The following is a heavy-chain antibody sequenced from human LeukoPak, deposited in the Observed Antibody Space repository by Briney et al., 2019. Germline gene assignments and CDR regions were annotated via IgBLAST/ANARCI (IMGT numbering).Heavy chain of an antibody. CDR3: AREADYYYISGYHDAFDI. V-gene: IGHV1-46*01. D-gene: IGHD3-22*01. J-gene: IGHJ3*02. Sequence: ASVKVSCKASGYTFTSYYMHWVRQAPGQGLEWMGIINPSGGSTSYAQKFQGRVTMTRDTSISTAYMELSRLRSDDTAVYYCAREADYYYISGYHDAFDIWGQGTMVTVSS. CDR2: INPSGGST. CDR1: GYTFTSYY.